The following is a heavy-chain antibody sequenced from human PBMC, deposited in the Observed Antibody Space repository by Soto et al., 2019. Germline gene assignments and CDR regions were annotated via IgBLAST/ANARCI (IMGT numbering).Heavy chain of an antibody. Sequence: LRLSCAASGFTFNTYGMHWVRQSPGKGLEWVAVISYDGSNKYYADSVKGRLTISRDNSKNTLYLQMNSLRAEDTAVYYCAKGQHCSSTSCYFYYYGMDVWGQGTTVTVS. CDR3: AKGQHCSSTSCYFYYYGMDV. CDR2: ISYDGSNK. J-gene: IGHJ6*02. CDR1: GFTFNTYG. V-gene: IGHV3-30*18. D-gene: IGHD2-2*01.